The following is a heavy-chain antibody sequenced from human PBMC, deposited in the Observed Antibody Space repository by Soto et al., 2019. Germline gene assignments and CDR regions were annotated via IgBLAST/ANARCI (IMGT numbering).Heavy chain of an antibody. CDR1: GFTFSSYG. CDR2: IWYDGSNK. J-gene: IGHJ4*02. V-gene: IGHV3-33*01. Sequence: QVQLVESGGGVVQPGRSLRLSCAASGFTFSSYGMHWVRQAPGKGLEWVAVIWYDGSNKYYADSVKGRFTISRDNSKNTLYLQMNSLRAEDTAVYYCARGSGSYPGYFDYWGQGTLVTVS. D-gene: IGHD1-26*01. CDR3: ARGSGSYPGYFDY.